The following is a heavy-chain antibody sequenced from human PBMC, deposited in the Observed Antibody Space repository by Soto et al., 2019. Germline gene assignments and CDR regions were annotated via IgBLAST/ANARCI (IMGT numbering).Heavy chain of an antibody. Sequence: GSLRLSCAASGFTFSSYAMSWVRQAPGKGLEWVSAISGSGGSTYYADSVKGRFTISRANDKNPLYLQINSLRAEDTAVYYCAVDVDTAMVTFDWFDPWGQGTLVTVSS. CDR1: GFTFSSYA. CDR3: AVDVDTAMVTFDWFDP. D-gene: IGHD5-18*01. CDR2: ISGSGGST. J-gene: IGHJ5*02. V-gene: IGHV3-23*01.